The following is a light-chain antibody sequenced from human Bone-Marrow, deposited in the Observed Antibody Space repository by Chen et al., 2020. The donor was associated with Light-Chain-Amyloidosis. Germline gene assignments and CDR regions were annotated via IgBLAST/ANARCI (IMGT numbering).Light chain of an antibody. CDR2: EVT. CDR3: SSYTITNTLV. J-gene: IGLJ1*01. V-gene: IGLV2-14*01. Sequence: HSALTQPASVSGSPGQSITISFPGTSSDVGGDNHVSWYQQHPDKAPKLMIYEVTNRPSWVPDRFSGSKSDNTASLTISGLQTEDEADYVCSSYTITNTLVFGSGTRVTVL. CDR1: SSDVGGDNH.